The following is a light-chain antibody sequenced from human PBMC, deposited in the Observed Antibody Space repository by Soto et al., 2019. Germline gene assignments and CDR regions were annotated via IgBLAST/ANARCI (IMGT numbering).Light chain of an antibody. V-gene: IGKV3-11*01. CDR2: DAS. J-gene: IGKJ5*01. Sequence: EILFTQSPTPLSLSPGERATLSWRASQSVSSYLAWYQQKPGQAPRLLVYDASNRATDVPPRFSGSGSGTDFTLTISSLEPEDFAVYYCQQRSSWPPITFGQGTRREIK. CDR1: QSVSSY. CDR3: QQRSSWPPIT.